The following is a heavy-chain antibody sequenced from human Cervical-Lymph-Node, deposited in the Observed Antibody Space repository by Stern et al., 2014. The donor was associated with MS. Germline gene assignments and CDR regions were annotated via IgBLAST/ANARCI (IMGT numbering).Heavy chain of an antibody. CDR1: GFTVSSNY. D-gene: IGHD6-19*01. CDR2: IYSGGST. CDR3: ARVSSGWYLDY. V-gene: IGHV3-66*02. J-gene: IGHJ4*02. Sequence: EVQLLESGGGLVQPGGSLRLSCAASGFTVSSNYMSWVRQAPGKGLEWVSVIYSGGSTYYADSVKGRFTISRDNSKNTLYLQMNSLRAEDTAVYYCARVSSGWYLDYWGQGTLVTVSS.